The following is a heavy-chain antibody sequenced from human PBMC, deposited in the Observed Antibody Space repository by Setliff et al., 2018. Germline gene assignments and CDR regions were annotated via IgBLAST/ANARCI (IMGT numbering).Heavy chain of an antibody. CDR2: INPSGGST. D-gene: IGHD3-10*01. CDR1: GYTFTSYY. CDR3: AAPFGDLYDANTYYYGMDV. V-gene: IGHV1-46*01. Sequence: ASVKVSCKASGYTFTSYYMHWVRQAPGQGLEWMGIINPSGGSTSYAQKFQGRVTITRDMSTSTAFMELSSLRSEDTAVYYCAAPFGDLYDANTYYYGMDVWGQGTTVTVSS. J-gene: IGHJ6*02.